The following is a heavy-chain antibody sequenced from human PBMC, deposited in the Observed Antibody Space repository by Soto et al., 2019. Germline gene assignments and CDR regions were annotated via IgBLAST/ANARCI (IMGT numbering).Heavy chain of an antibody. CDR3: ARAVAAYNYFDY. Sequence: ASVKVSCKASGYTFTSFAMHWVRQAPGQRLEWMGWIDAGNGNTKYSQNFQGRVTITRDTSATTAYLELSSLRSEDTALYYCARAVAAYNYFDYWGQGTLVTVSS. V-gene: IGHV1-3*01. CDR1: GYTFTSFA. D-gene: IGHD2-15*01. J-gene: IGHJ4*02. CDR2: IDAGNGNT.